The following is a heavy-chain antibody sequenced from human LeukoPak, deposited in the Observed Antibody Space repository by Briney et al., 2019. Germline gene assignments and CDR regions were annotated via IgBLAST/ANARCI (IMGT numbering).Heavy chain of an antibody. CDR1: GGSISSSSYY. V-gene: IGHV4-39*01. Sequence: SETLSLNCTVSGGSISSSSYYWGWIRQPPGKGLEWIGSIYYSGSTYYNPSLKSRVTISVDTSKNQFSLKLSSVTAAYTAVYYCARLIYYYGSGSYFPVFDPWGQGTLVTVSS. CDR3: ARLIYYYGSGSYFPVFDP. D-gene: IGHD3-10*01. CDR2: IYYSGST. J-gene: IGHJ5*02.